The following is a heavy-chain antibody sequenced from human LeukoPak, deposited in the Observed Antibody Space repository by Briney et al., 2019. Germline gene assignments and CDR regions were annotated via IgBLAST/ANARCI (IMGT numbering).Heavy chain of an antibody. CDR2: ISSSSSTI. V-gene: IGHV3-48*01. CDR3: ARSDFWSGFDY. J-gene: IGHJ4*02. D-gene: IGHD3-3*01. CDR1: GFTFSSYS. Sequence: PGGSLRLSCAASGFTFSSYSMNWVRQAPGKGLEWVSYISSSSSTIYYADSVKGRFTISRDNAKNSLYLQMNSLRAEDTAVYYCARSDFWSGFDYRGQGTLVTVSS.